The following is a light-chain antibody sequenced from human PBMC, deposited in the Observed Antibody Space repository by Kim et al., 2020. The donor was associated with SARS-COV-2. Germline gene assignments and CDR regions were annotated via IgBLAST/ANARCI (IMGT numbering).Light chain of an antibody. CDR2: EVS. CDR1: ISDIGGGHNY. CDR3: SSYRHSNSLV. Sequence: QSALTQPPSASGSPGQSVTISCIGTISDIGGGHNYVSWYQQHPGKAPKLIIYEVSQRPSGVPDRFSGSKSGNTASLTVSGLQAEDEADYYCSSYRHSNSLVFGGGTQLTVL. J-gene: IGLJ3*02. V-gene: IGLV2-8*01.